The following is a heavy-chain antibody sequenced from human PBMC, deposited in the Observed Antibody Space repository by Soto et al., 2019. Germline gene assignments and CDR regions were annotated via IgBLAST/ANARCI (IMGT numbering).Heavy chain of an antibody. Sequence: GGSLRLSCAASGFAITGSSMSWVRQAPGEGLEWVSVIGGNGAATYYADSVKGRFTISRDISKNTLFLQMNSLRAEDTAVYYCARDPRSFDYWGQGTLVTVSS. CDR3: ARDPRSFDY. CDR1: GFAITGSS. CDR2: IGGNGAAT. J-gene: IGHJ4*02. V-gene: IGHV3-23*01.